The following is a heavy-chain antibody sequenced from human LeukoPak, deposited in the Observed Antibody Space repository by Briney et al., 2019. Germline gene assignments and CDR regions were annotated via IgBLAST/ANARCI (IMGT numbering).Heavy chain of an antibody. CDR3: AKEVRYYDSSGYSQDYFDY. J-gene: IGHJ4*02. CDR1: GFTFSSYA. Sequence: PGGSLRLSCAASGFTFSSYAMSWVRQAPGKGLEWVSAISGSGGSTYYADSVKGRFTISGDNSKNTLYLQMSSLRAEDTAVYYCAKEVRYYDSSGYSQDYFDYWGQGTLVTVSS. V-gene: IGHV3-23*01. CDR2: ISGSGGST. D-gene: IGHD3-22*01.